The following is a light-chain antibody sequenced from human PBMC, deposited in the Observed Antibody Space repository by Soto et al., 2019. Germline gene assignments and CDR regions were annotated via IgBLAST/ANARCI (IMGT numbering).Light chain of an antibody. V-gene: IGLV6-57*01. CDR2: EDN. CDR3: PSYDATNQV. J-gene: IGLJ3*02. Sequence: NFMLTQPHSVSESPGKTVIISCTRSSGSIASNYVQWYQQRPASSPTTVIYEDNQRPSGVPDRFSGSIDSSSNSASLTISGLETEDEADYFSPSYDATNQVFGGGTKVTVL. CDR1: SGSIASNY.